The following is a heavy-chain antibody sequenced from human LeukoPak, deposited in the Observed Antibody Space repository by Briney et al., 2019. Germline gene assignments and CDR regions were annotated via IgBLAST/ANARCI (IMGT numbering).Heavy chain of an antibody. J-gene: IGHJ5*02. CDR2: MNPNSGST. Sequence: EASVKVSCKASGYTFTSYDINWVRQATGQGLEWMGWMNPNSGSTGYAQKFRGRVTMTRNTSISTAYMELSSLRSEDTAVYYCARGGGRRIAAAGRAYWFDPWGQGTLVTVSS. D-gene: IGHD6-13*01. V-gene: IGHV1-8*01. CDR1: GYTFTSYD. CDR3: ARGGGRRIAAAGRAYWFDP.